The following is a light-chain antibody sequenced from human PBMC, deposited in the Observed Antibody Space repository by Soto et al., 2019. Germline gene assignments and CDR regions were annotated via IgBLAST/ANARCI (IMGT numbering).Light chain of an antibody. V-gene: IGKV4-1*01. J-gene: IGKJ4*01. CDR1: QSVLYNSNNKNY. CDR3: QQYYNTPLT. Sequence: DIGITKSPDSLSVYLGERATINSKSSQSVLYNSNNKNYLVWYQQKPGQPPKLLIYWASTRESGVPDRFSGSGSGTDFTLTISSLQAEDVAVYYCQQYYNTPLTFGGGTKVDIK. CDR2: WAS.